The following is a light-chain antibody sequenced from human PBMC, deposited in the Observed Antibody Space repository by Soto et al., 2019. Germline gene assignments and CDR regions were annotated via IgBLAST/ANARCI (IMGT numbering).Light chain of an antibody. V-gene: IGKV1-5*03. J-gene: IGKJ1*01. CDR3: QQYNGYWT. Sequence: DIQMTQSPSTLSASVGDRVTIICRASQSISGSLAWYQQKPGKAPKLLIYEASNLKSGVPSRFSGSGSGTEYTLTISSLQPDDSASYYCQQYNGYWTFGQGTRVEIK. CDR2: EAS. CDR1: QSISGS.